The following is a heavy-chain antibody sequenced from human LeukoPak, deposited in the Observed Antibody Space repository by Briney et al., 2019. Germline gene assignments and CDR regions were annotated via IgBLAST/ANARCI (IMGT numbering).Heavy chain of an antibody. D-gene: IGHD3-22*01. CDR3: ARGPYYYDSSGYNMLRY. CDR2: MNPNSGNT. V-gene: IGHV1-8*01. Sequence: ASVKVSCKASGYTFITYDISWVRQATGQGLEWMGWMNPNSGNTGYAQKFQGRVTMTRNTSISTAYMELSSLRSEDTAVYYCARGPYYYDSSGYNMLRYWGQGTLVTVSS. J-gene: IGHJ4*02. CDR1: GYTFITYD.